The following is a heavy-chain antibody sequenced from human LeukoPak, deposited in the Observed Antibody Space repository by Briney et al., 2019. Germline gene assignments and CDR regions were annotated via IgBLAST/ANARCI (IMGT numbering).Heavy chain of an antibody. CDR3: ARDFYDILTPLDY. Sequence: GGSLRLSCAASGFTFSSYAMHWVRQAPGKGLEWVAVISYDGSNKYYADSVKGRFTISRDNSKNTLYLQMNSLRAEDTAVCYCARDFYDILTPLDYWGQGTLVTVSS. CDR1: GFTFSSYA. CDR2: ISYDGSNK. V-gene: IGHV3-30-3*01. J-gene: IGHJ4*02. D-gene: IGHD3-9*01.